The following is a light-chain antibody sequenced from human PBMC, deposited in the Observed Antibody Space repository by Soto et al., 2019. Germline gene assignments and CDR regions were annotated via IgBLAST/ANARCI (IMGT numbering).Light chain of an antibody. CDR2: LNSDGSH. J-gene: IGLJ2*01. Sequence: QLVLTQSPSASASLGASVKLTCTLSSGHSSYAIAWHQQQPEKGPRYLMKLNSDGSHSKGDGIPDRFSGSSSGAERYLIISSLQSEDEADYYSQTWGTGPVVFGGGTKLTVL. CDR1: SGHSSYA. CDR3: QTWGTGPVV. V-gene: IGLV4-69*01.